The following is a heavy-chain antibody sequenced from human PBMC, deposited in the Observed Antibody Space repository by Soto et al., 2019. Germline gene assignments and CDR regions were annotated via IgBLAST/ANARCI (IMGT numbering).Heavy chain of an antibody. D-gene: IGHD6-19*01. J-gene: IGHJ4*02. V-gene: IGHV3-33*01. CDR3: ARADSSGPFDY. CDR1: GFTFSSYG. CDR2: IWYDGSNK. Sequence: QVQLVESGGGVVQPGRSLRLSCAASGFTFSSYGMHWVRQAPGKGLEWVAVIWYDGSNKYYADSVKGRFTISRDNSKNSLYLQMNSLRAEATAVYYCARADSSGPFDYWGQGTLVTVSS.